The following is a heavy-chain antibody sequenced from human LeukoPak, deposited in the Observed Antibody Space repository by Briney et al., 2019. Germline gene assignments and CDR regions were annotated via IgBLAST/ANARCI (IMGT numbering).Heavy chain of an antibody. CDR2: IYSSGSA. J-gene: IGHJ4*02. CDR3: ARSCGSRNYFDY. Sequence: SETLSLTCTVSGGSISTYYWSWIRQPPGKGLEWIGYIYSSGSAKYSPSLRSRVTISVDTSKNQFSLKLSSVTAADTVVYYCARSCGSRNYFDYWGQGTLVTVSS. CDR1: GGSISTYY. D-gene: IGHD3-10*01. V-gene: IGHV4-59*01.